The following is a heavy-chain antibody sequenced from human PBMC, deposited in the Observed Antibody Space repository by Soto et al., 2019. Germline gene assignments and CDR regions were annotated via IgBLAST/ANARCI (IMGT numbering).Heavy chain of an antibody. V-gene: IGHV1-69*12. CDR1: GGTFSSYA. J-gene: IGHJ4*02. Sequence: QVQLVQSGAGVKKPGSSVKVSCKASGGTFSSYAISWVRQAPGQGLEWMGGIIPIFGTANYAQKFQGRVTITADESTSTAYMELSSLRSEDTAVYYCARDGYYYDSSGYYYYFDYWGQGTLVTVSS. D-gene: IGHD3-22*01. CDR3: ARDGYYYDSSGYYYYFDY. CDR2: IIPIFGTA.